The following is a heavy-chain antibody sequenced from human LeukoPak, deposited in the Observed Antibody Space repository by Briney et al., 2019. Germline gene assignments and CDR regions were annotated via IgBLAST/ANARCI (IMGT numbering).Heavy chain of an antibody. CDR3: ARDTIAVAGDLDY. CDR1: GFTFKSYW. D-gene: IGHD6-19*01. V-gene: IGHV3-74*01. Sequence: PGGSLRLSCAASGFTFKSYWMHWVRQAPGKGLVWVSLIDSDGSTTTYADSVKGRFTISRDNAKNTLYLQMNNLRGEDTAVYYCARDTIAVAGDLDYWGQGTLVTVSS. CDR2: IDSDGSTT. J-gene: IGHJ4*02.